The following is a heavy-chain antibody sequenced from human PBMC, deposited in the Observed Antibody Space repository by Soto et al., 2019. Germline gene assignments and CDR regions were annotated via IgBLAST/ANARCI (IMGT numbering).Heavy chain of an antibody. Sequence: SETLSLTCAVSGGSISSANWWTFVRQPPGKGLEWIGEIYHGGSTSYNPSLKSRVTLSLDKFKNHFSLNLTSVTAADTAVYYCARLSFSYGVDVWGQGTTVTVS. CDR3: ARLSFSYGVDV. CDR1: GGSISSANW. CDR2: IYHGGST. V-gene: IGHV4-4*02. J-gene: IGHJ6*02.